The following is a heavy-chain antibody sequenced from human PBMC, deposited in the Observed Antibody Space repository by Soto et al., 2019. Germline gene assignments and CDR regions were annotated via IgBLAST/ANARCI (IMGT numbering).Heavy chain of an antibody. D-gene: IGHD3-3*01. CDR3: ARGGRYLEWFHWFDP. CDR2: MNPNNGDK. J-gene: IGHJ5*02. CDR1: GYTFASYN. V-gene: IGHV1-8*01. Sequence: ASVKVSCKASGYTFASYNIYWVRQAEGQGLEWIGWMNPNNGDKGYAQKFLDKVTMTRDTTIRTAYLELNSLTSEDTAVYYCARGGRYLEWFHWFDPWGQGTLVTVSS.